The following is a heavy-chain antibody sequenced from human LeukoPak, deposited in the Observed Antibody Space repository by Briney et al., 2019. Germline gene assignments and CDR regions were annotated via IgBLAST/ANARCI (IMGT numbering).Heavy chain of an antibody. CDR2: ISAYNGNT. Sequence: ASVKVSCKASGYTFTSYGISWVRQAPGQGLEWMGWISAYNGNTNYAQKLQGRVTMTTDTSTSTAYVELRSLRSDDTAVYYCARAYDILTGYPNYFDYWGQGTLVTVSS. CDR3: ARAYDILTGYPNYFDY. CDR1: GYTFTSYG. J-gene: IGHJ4*02. V-gene: IGHV1-18*01. D-gene: IGHD3-9*01.